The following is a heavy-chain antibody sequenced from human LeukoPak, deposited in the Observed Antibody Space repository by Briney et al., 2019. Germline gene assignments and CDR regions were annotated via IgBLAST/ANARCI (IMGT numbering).Heavy chain of an antibody. V-gene: IGHV4-34*01. CDR2: INHSVST. CDR1: GGSFSGYY. CDR3: ARGRPKNYYGMDV. Sequence: SETLSLTCAVYGGSFSGYYWSWIRQPPGKGLEWIGEINHSVSTNYNPSLKSRVTISVDTSKNQFSLKLSSVTAADTAVYYCARGRPKNYYGMDVWGKGTTVTVSS. J-gene: IGHJ6*04.